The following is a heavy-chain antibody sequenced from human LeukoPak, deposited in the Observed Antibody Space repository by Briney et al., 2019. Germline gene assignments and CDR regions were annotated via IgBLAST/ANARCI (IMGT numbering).Heavy chain of an antibody. CDR2: ISSSSTYI. J-gene: IGHJ4*02. D-gene: IGHD6-19*01. Sequence: GGSLRLSCAASGFTFSTYSMSWVRQAPGKGLEWAASISSSSTYIYYADSVKGRFTISRDNAKNSLYLQMNSLRAEDTAVYYCARPSSYSSGWGPFDYWGQGTLVTVSS. V-gene: IGHV3-21*01. CDR3: ARPSSYSSGWGPFDY. CDR1: GFTFSTYS.